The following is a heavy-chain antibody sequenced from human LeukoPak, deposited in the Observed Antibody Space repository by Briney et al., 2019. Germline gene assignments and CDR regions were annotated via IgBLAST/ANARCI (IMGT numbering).Heavy chain of an antibody. CDR2: IRMDGGEQ. J-gene: IGHJ4*02. CDR1: GFTFSSYW. CDR3: ARDKGYNSAY. D-gene: IGHD5-24*01. V-gene: IGHV3-7*01. Sequence: GGSLRLSCAASGFTFSSYWMTWVRQTPEEGLEWVANIRMDGGEQYYMDSVEGRSTISRDNAKNSLYLQMYSLRPEDTAVYYCARDKGYNSAYWGRGTLVTVSS.